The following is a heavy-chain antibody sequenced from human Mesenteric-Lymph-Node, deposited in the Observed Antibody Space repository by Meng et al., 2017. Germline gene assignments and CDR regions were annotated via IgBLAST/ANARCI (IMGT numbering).Heavy chain of an antibody. CDR2: IYYSGST. J-gene: IGHJ4*02. Sequence: QLQLQESGPGLVKPSETLSLTCPVPGGSISSSSYYWGWIRQPPGKGLEWIGSIYYSGSTYYNPSLKSRVTISVDTSKNQFSLKLSSVTAADTAVYYCARIAVAGTFDYWGQGTLVTVSS. D-gene: IGHD6-19*01. CDR1: GGSISSSSYY. V-gene: IGHV4-39*01. CDR3: ARIAVAGTFDY.